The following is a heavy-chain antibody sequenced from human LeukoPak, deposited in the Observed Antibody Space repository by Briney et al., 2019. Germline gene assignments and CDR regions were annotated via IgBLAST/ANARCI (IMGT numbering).Heavy chain of an antibody. CDR2: ISHSGSSI. V-gene: IGHV3-23*01. Sequence: GGSLRLYCLASGFTCSNYLMNWVRQAPGKGLVGVSGISHSGSSIDYADSVKGRFTISRDNSKNTLYLQMDRLRVEDTAVYYCAMALDYWGQGTLVTVSS. CDR3: AMALDY. J-gene: IGHJ4*02. CDR1: GFTCSNYL.